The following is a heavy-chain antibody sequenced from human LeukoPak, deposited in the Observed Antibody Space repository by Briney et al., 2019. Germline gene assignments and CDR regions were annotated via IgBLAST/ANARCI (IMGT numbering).Heavy chain of an antibody. D-gene: IGHD3-10*01. J-gene: IGHJ4*02. V-gene: IGHV4-38-2*02. CDR3: ARHSYYYGSGSYSPFDY. Sequence: SETLSLTCTVSGYSISSGYYWGWIRQPPGKGLEWIGSIYHSGSTYYNPSLKSRVTISVDTSKNQFSLKLSSVTAADTAVYYCARHSYYYGSGSYSPFDYWGQGTLVTVSS. CDR1: GYSISSGYY. CDR2: IYHSGST.